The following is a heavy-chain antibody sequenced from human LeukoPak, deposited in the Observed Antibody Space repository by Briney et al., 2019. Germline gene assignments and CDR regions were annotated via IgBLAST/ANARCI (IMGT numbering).Heavy chain of an antibody. Sequence: SETLSLTCTVSGYSISSGYYWGWIRQPPGKGLEWIGYIYYSGSTNYNPSLKSRVTISVDTSKNQFSLKLSSVTAADTAVYYCARIYYDSSGYYIREQYYFDYWGQGTLVTVSS. J-gene: IGHJ4*02. V-gene: IGHV4-61*01. CDR2: IYYSGST. D-gene: IGHD3-22*01. CDR3: ARIYYDSSGYYIREQYYFDY. CDR1: GYSISSGYY.